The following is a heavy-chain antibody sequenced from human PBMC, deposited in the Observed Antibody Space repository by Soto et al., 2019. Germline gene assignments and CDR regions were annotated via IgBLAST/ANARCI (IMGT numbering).Heavy chain of an antibody. J-gene: IGHJ5*02. D-gene: IGHD3-10*01. CDR1: GGSISSYY. CDR3: ARGYGSGSYYPWFDP. CDR2: IYTSGST. Sequence: SETLSLTCTVSGGSISSYYWSWIRQPAGKGLEWIGRIYTSGSTNYNPSLKSRVTMSVDTSKNQFSLKLSSVTAADTAVYYCARGYGSGSYYPWFDPWGQGTQVTVSS. V-gene: IGHV4-4*07.